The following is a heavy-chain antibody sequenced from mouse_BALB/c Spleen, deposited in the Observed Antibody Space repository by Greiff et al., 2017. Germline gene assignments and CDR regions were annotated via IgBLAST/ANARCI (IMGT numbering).Heavy chain of an antibody. V-gene: IGHV5-9-4*01. J-gene: IGHJ4*01. CDR2: ISSGGSYT. D-gene: IGHD2-1*01. CDR3: ARVEGNYNAMDY. CDR1: GFTFSSYA. Sequence: EVQVVESGGGLVKPGGSLKLSCAASGFTFSSYAMSWVRQSPEKRLEWVAEISSGGSYTYYPDTVTGRFTISRDNAKNTLYLEMSSLRSEDTAMYYCARVEGNYNAMDYWGQGTSVTVSS.